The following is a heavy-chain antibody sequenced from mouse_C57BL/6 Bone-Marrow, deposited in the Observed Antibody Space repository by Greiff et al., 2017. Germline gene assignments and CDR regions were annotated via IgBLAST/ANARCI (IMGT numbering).Heavy chain of an antibody. Sequence: QVQLQQPGAELVRPGASVKLSCKASGYTFTSYWMRWVKQRTGQGLEWIGKINPNSGNTNYNEKFKGKATLTVDKSSSTAYMELRSLTSEDSAVYFCARVEVTTGFDYWCQGTTLTVSA. CDR3: ARVEVTTGFDY. CDR2: INPNSGNT. J-gene: IGHJ2*01. V-gene: IGHV1-81*01. D-gene: IGHD1-1*01. CDR1: GYTFTSYW.